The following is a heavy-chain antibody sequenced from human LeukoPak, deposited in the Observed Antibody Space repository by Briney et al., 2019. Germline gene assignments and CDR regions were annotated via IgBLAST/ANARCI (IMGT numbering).Heavy chain of an antibody. D-gene: IGHD4-17*01. CDR1: GGSFSGYY. Sequence: SDTLSLTCAVYGGSFSGYYWSWIRQPPGKGLEWIGEINHSGSTNYNPSLKSRVTISVDTSKNQFSLKLSSVTAADTAVYYCARAGWATVTKGSWFDPWGQGTLVTVSS. V-gene: IGHV4-34*01. CDR2: INHSGST. J-gene: IGHJ5*02. CDR3: ARAGWATVTKGSWFDP.